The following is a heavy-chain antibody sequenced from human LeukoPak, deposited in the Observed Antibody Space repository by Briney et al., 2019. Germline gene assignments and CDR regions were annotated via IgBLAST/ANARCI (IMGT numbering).Heavy chain of an antibody. D-gene: IGHD5-12*01. J-gene: IGHJ4*02. V-gene: IGHV3-30*18. Sequence: GGSLRLSCAASGFTFSSYGMHWVRQAPGKGLEWVAVISYDGSNEYYADSVKGRFTISRDNSKNTLFLQMNSLRVEDTAMYYCAKTLHRSGYGECFDYWGQGTLVTVSS. CDR3: AKTLHRSGYGECFDY. CDR1: GFTFSSYG. CDR2: ISYDGSNE.